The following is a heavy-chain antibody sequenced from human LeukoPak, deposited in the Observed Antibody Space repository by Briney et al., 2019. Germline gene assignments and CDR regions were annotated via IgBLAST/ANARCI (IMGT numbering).Heavy chain of an antibody. J-gene: IGHJ3*02. V-gene: IGHV4-59*01. CDR1: GGSISSYY. CDR3: ARVTYYYDSSGYYLPYAFDI. CDR2: IYYSGST. D-gene: IGHD3-22*01. Sequence: SETLSLTCTVSGGSISSYYWSWIRQPPGKGLEWIGYIYYSGSTNYNPSLTSRVTISVDTSKNQFSLKLSSVTAADTAVYYCARVTYYYDSSGYYLPYAFDIWGQGTMVTVSS.